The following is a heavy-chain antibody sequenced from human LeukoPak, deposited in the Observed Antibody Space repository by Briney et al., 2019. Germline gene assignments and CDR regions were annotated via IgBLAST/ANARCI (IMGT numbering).Heavy chain of an antibody. J-gene: IGHJ4*02. CDR1: GYTFTGYY. V-gene: IGHV1-2*02. D-gene: IGHD4-17*01. CDR3: ARVALPTVTTLYYFDY. CDR2: INPNSGGT. Sequence: PGASVKVSCKASGYTFTGYYMHWVRQAPGQGLEWMGWINPNSGGTNYAQKFQGRVTMTRDTSISTVYMELSSLRSEDTAVYYCARVALPTVTTLYYFDYWGQGTLVTVSS.